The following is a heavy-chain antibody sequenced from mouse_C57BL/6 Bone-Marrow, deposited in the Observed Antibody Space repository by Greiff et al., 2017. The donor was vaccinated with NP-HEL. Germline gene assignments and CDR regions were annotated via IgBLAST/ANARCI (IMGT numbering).Heavy chain of an antibody. CDR1: GYTFTSYG. J-gene: IGHJ3*01. CDR3: ARSNYWFAY. CDR2: IYPRSGNT. V-gene: IGHV1-81*01. Sequence: QVQLQQPGTELVKPGASVKLSCKASGYTFTSYGISWVKQRTGQGLEWIGEIYPRSGNTYYNEKFKGKATLTADKSSSTAYMELRSLTSEDSAVYFCARSNYWFAYWGQGTLVTVSA. D-gene: IGHD2-5*01.